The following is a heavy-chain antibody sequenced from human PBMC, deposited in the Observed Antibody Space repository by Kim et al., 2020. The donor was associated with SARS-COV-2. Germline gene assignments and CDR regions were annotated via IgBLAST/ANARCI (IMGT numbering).Heavy chain of an antibody. V-gene: IGHV3-23*01. CDR1: GFTFSSYA. Sequence: GGSLRLSCAASGFTFSSYAMSWVRQAPGKGLEWVSAISGSGGSTYYADSVKGRFTISRDNSKNTLYLQMNSLRAEDMAVYYCAKGWLGGGYYYYGMDVWGQGTTVTVSS. CDR3: AKGWLGGGYYYYGMDV. D-gene: IGHD6-19*01. J-gene: IGHJ6*02. CDR2: ISGSGGST.